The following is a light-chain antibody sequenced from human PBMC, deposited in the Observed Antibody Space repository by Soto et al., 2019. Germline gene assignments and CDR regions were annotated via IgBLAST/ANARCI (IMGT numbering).Light chain of an antibody. Sequence: ELVMTQSPATLSVSPGETTTLSCRASQSVSSNLAWYQHKPGQAPRLLIYGASTSATGIPARFSGSGSGTDFILTISSLQSEYFAVYSCQQDNNWPLTFGGGTKVEIK. CDR1: QSVSSN. J-gene: IGKJ4*01. CDR2: GAS. V-gene: IGKV3-15*01. CDR3: QQDNNWPLT.